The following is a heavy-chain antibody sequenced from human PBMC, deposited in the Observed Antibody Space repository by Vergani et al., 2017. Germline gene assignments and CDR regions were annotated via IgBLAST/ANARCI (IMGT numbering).Heavy chain of an antibody. D-gene: IGHD6-19*01. Sequence: QVQLQQWGAGLLKPSETLSLTCAVYVGSFSGYYWSWIRQPPGKGLEWIGEINHSGSTNYNPSLKSRVTISVDTSKIQFSLKLSSVTAAETAVYYCAIGRTIYSSGLDYWGQGTLVTVSS. CDR2: INHSGST. CDR1: VGSFSGYY. V-gene: IGHV4-34*01. J-gene: IGHJ4*02. CDR3: AIGRTIYSSGLDY.